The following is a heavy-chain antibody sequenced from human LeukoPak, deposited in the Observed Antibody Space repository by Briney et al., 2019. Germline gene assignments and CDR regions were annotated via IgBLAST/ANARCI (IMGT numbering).Heavy chain of an antibody. CDR2: ISAGGFSP. Sequence: GGSLRLSCAASGVTFRDIAMSWVRQAPGKGLEWVSRISAGGFSPTYADSVKGRFTISRDNAKNSLYLQMNSLRAEDTAVYYCARDSGYSSGWDGWGQGTLVTVSS. CDR3: ARDSGYSSGWDG. V-gene: IGHV3-23*01. J-gene: IGHJ4*02. D-gene: IGHD6-19*01. CDR1: GVTFRDIA.